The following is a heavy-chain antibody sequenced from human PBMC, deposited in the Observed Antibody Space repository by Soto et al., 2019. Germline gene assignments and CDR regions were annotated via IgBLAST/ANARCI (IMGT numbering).Heavy chain of an antibody. J-gene: IGHJ6*02. V-gene: IGHV4-61*01. CDR3: ASGRFLEWLFYGGGYYYYGMDV. D-gene: IGHD3-3*01. CDR2: IYYSGST. Sequence: PSETLSLTCTVSGGSVSSGSYYWSWIRQPPGKGLEWIGYIYYSGSTNYNPSLKSRVTISVDTSKNQFSLKLSSVTAADTAVYYCASGRFLEWLFYGGGYYYYGMDVSGQGTTVTVSS. CDR1: GGSVSSGSYY.